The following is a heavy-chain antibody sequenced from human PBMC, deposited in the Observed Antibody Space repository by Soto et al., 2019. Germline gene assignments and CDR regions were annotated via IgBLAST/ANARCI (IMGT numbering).Heavy chain of an antibody. CDR2: IWYDGSNK. Sequence: PGGSLRLSCAASGFTFSSYGMHWVRQAPGKGLEWVAVIWYDGSNKYYADSVKGRFTISRDNSKNTLYLQMNSLRAEDTAVYYCARGGSGWYGKHAFDIWGQGTMVTVSS. CDR1: GFTFSSYG. J-gene: IGHJ3*02. D-gene: IGHD6-19*01. CDR3: ARGGSGWYGKHAFDI. V-gene: IGHV3-33*01.